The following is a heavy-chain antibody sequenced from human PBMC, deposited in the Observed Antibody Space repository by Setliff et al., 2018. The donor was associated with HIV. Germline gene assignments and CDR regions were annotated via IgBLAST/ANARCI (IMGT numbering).Heavy chain of an antibody. D-gene: IGHD3-9*01. CDR2: INPNSGGT. J-gene: IGHJ4*02. Sequence: SVKVSCKASGYTFTVYYMHWVRQAPGQGLEWMGWINPNSGGTNYAQKFQGRVTMTRDTSISTAYMELSRLRSDDTAVYYCARGSLLGYFDWLFPDWGQGTLVTVSS. CDR3: ARGSLLGYFDWLFPD. CDR1: GYTFTVYY. V-gene: IGHV1-2*02.